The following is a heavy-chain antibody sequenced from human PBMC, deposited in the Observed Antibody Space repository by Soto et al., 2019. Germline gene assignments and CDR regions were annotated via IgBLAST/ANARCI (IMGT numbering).Heavy chain of an antibody. CDR2: LLYRGTA. V-gene: IGHV4-59*01. CDR3: AREKDLILGGYAFGY. D-gene: IGHD1-26*01. Sequence: QVQLQESGPRLVKPSETLSLTCSVSDSSMSPYYWTWFRQAPGKGLEWIGHLLYRGTATYNPALKCRVIISLDTSKKEVSLKLSSVIAADTAVYYCAREKDLILGGYAFGYWGPGTLVTVSS. CDR1: DSSMSPYY. J-gene: IGHJ3*01.